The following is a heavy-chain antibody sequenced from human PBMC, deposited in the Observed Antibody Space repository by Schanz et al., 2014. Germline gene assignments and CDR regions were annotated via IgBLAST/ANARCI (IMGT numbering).Heavy chain of an antibody. CDR3: AKDQLANYRGSGYNWFDP. V-gene: IGHV3-30*02. CDR1: GFTFSSYG. J-gene: IGHJ5*02. Sequence: QVQLVESGGCVVQPGGSLRLSCAASGFTFSSYGMHWVRRAPGKGLEWVTFIRFDGSDKYYADSVKGRFSVSRDNSKNTLYLQMNSLRADDTAVYYCAKDQLANYRGSGYNWFDPWGQGTLVTVSS. D-gene: IGHD3-10*01. CDR2: IRFDGSDK.